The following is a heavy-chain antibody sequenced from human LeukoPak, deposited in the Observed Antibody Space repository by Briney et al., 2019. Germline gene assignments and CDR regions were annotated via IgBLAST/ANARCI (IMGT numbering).Heavy chain of an antibody. D-gene: IGHD3-10*01. Sequence: SETLSLTCTVSGGSISSGGYYWSWIRQHPGKGLEWIGYIYYSGSTYYNPSLKSRVTISVDTSRNQFFLKLSSVTAADTAVYYCARVNGWFGESPNYYYYGMDVWGQGTTVTVSS. V-gene: IGHV4-31*03. CDR1: GGSISSGGYY. J-gene: IGHJ6*02. CDR2: IYYSGST. CDR3: ARVNGWFGESPNYYYYGMDV.